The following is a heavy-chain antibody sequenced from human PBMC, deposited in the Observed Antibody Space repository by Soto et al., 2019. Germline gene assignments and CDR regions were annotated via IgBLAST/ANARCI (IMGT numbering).Heavy chain of an antibody. V-gene: IGHV4-31*03. Sequence: QVQLQESGPGLVKPSQTLSLTCTVSGGSISSGGYYWSWIRQHPGKGLEWIGYIYYSGSTYYNPSLKSRVTISVDTSKNQFSLKLSSVTAADTAVYFCARVKKYWDSSGNWFDPWGKGTLATASP. J-gene: IGHJ5*02. CDR3: ARVKKYWDSSGNWFDP. D-gene: IGHD3-22*01. CDR2: IYYSGST. CDR1: GGSISSGGYY.